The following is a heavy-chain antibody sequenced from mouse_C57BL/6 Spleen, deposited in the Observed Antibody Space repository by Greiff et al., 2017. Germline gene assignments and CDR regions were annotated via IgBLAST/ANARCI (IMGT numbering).Heavy chain of an antibody. CDR3: ARDYGSYYYAMDY. D-gene: IGHD1-1*01. CDR2: INPNNGGT. J-gene: IGHJ4*01. V-gene: IGHV1-22*01. CDR1: GYTFTDYN. Sequence: EVQLVESGPELVKPGASVKMSCKASGYTFTDYNMHWVKQSHGKSLEWIGYINPNNGGTSYNQKFKGKATLTVNKSSSTAYMELRSLTSEDSAVXYCARDYGSYYYAMDYWGQGTSVTVSS.